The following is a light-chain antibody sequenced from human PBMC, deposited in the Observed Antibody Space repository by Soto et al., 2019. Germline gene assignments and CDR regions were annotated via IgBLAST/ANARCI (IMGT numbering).Light chain of an antibody. CDR3: QQYSNWPPDT. Sequence: EIVMTQSPGTLSVSPGERVTLSCRASQSVSSNLAWYQQRPGQAPRLLIYGASTRATGIPARLSGSGSGTELTLTISGLQSEDFAVYYCQQYSNWPPDTFGQGTKLEIK. CDR1: QSVSSN. V-gene: IGKV3-15*01. CDR2: GAS. J-gene: IGKJ2*01.